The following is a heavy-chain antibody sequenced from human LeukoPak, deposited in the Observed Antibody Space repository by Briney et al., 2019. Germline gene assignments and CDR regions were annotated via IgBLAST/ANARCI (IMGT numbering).Heavy chain of an antibody. CDR2: LSWNSGII. V-gene: IGHV3-9*03. CDR1: GFTFDDFA. Sequence: PGGSLRLSCAASGFTFDDFAIHWVRQAPGKGLEWVSGLSWNSGIIGYADSVKGRFTISRDNARNSLYLQMNSLRAEDMALYYCARGPALTGAFDIWGQGTMVTVSS. J-gene: IGHJ3*02. CDR3: ARGPALTGAFDI. D-gene: IGHD7-27*01.